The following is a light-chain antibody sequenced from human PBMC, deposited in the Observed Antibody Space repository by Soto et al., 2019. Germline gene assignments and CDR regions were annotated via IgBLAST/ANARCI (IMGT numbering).Light chain of an antibody. Sequence: DIQMTQSPSSVSASVGDRVTITCRASQDINSWLTWYQQKPGKAPKVLIYIASRLQPGVPSRFSGRGSGTDFSLTISTLQPEDFETYFCQQSKSFPLTFGGGTKVEIK. CDR2: IAS. J-gene: IGKJ4*01. CDR1: QDINSW. CDR3: QQSKSFPLT. V-gene: IGKV1-12*01.